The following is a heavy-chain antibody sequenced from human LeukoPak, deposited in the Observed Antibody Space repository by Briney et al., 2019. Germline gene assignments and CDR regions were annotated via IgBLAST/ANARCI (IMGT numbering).Heavy chain of an antibody. V-gene: IGHV3-30*02. CDR2: IWYDGSIK. CDR1: VFTLSSYV. J-gene: IGHJ4*02. CDR3: GRGYSSGLLHI. Sequence: GGSLRLSCAASVFTLSSYVMHCVREAPGEGVEWVAFIWYDGSIKYYADSVKSRFSISRDNIKNTLYLQMNSLRAVDTAVYYCGRGYSSGLLHIWGPGTLVTVSS. D-gene: IGHD5-18*01.